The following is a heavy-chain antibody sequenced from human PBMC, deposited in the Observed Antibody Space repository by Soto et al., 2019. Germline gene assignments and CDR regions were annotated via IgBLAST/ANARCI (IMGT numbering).Heavy chain of an antibody. J-gene: IGHJ4*02. Sequence: ASVKVSCKVSGYTFTDYYMHWVQQAPGKGLEWMGLVDPEDGETIYAEKFQGRVTITADTSTDTAYMELSSLRSEDTAVYYCATDLVVAGRSPFDYWGQGTLVTVSS. CDR1: GYTFTDYY. CDR3: ATDLVVAGRSPFDY. V-gene: IGHV1-69-2*01. D-gene: IGHD2-15*01. CDR2: VDPEDGET.